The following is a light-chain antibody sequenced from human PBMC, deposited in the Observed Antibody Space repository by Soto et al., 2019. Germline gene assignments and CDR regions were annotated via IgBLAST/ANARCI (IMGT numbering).Light chain of an antibody. J-gene: IGKJ5*01. CDR1: QSITNY. Sequence: EIVLTQSPATLSLSPGEGATLSCRARQSITNYLAWYQQKPGQAPRLLIYDVSNGATGIPARFSGSGSGTDFTLTIGSLEPEDFAVYYCQQRSNWPQITFGQGTRLEIK. CDR2: DVS. CDR3: QQRSNWPQIT. V-gene: IGKV3-11*01.